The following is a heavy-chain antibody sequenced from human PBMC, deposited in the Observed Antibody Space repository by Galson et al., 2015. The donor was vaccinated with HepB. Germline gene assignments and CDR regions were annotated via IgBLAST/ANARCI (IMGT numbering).Heavy chain of an antibody. V-gene: IGHV3-66*02. CDR3: ARDRGIAARPGARYYYGMDV. J-gene: IGHJ6*02. Sequence: SLRLSCAASGFTVSSNYMSWVRQAPGQGLEWVSVIYSGGSTYYADSVKGRFTISRDNSKNTLYLQMNSLRAEDTAVYYCARDRGIAARPGARYYYGMDVWGQGTTVTVSS. D-gene: IGHD6-6*01. CDR2: IYSGGST. CDR1: GFTVSSNY.